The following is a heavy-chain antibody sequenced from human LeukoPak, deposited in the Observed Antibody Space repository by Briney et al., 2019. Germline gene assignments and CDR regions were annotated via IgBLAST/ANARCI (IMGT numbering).Heavy chain of an antibody. J-gene: IGHJ4*02. D-gene: IGHD2-2*01. Sequence: GGSLRLSCAASGFSFSNDWMCWVRQAPGKGLEWVANINQDESKKYYVDSVKGRFTISRDNAKDSLYLQMSSLRAEDTAVYYCARDHAYRTDYWGQGTLVTVSS. CDR3: ARDHAYRTDY. V-gene: IGHV3-7*01. CDR2: INQDESKK. CDR1: GFSFSNDW.